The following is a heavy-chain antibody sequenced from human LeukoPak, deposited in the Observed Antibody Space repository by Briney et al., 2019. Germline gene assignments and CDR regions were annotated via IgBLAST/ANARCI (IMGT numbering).Heavy chain of an antibody. CDR2: IWYDGSNK. Sequence: GGSLRLSCAASGFTFSSYGMHWVRQAPGKGLGWVAVIWYDGSNKYYADSVKGRFTISRDNSKNTLYLQMNSLRAEDTAVYYCARGSDYGDYLFGYWGQGTLVTVSS. CDR3: ARGSDYGDYLFGY. D-gene: IGHD4-17*01. V-gene: IGHV3-33*01. J-gene: IGHJ4*02. CDR1: GFTFSSYG.